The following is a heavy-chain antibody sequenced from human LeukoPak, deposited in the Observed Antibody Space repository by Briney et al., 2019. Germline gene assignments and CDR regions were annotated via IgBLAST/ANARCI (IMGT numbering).Heavy chain of an antibody. J-gene: IGHJ1*01. D-gene: IGHD1-26*01. V-gene: IGHV3-9*01. CDR2: ISWNSGNI. CDR3: VKETASFTSGSSDFQH. Sequence: TGRSLRLSCAASGFTFDDYAMHWVRQAPGKGLEWVSGISWNSGNIGYADSVKGRFTISRDNAKNSLYLQMNSLRAEDTALYYCVKETASFTSGSSDFQHWGQGTLVTVSS. CDR1: GFTFDDYA.